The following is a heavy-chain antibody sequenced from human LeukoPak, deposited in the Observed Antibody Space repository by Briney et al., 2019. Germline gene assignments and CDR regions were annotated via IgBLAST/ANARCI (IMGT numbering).Heavy chain of an antibody. V-gene: IGHV1-69*04. CDR2: IIPILGIA. CDR3: ARVKGQNYGILTGYPRTYYYGMDV. J-gene: IGHJ6*02. Sequence: ASVKVSCKASGGTFSSYAISWVRQAPGQGLEWMGRIIPILGIANYAQKFQGRVTITADKSTSTAYMELSSLRSEDTAVYYCARVKGQNYGILTGYPRTYYYGMDVWGQGTTVTVSS. CDR1: GGTFSSYA. D-gene: IGHD3-9*01.